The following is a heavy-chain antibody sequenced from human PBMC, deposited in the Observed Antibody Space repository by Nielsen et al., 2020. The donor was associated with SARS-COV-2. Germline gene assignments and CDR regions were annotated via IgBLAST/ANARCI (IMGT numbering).Heavy chain of an antibody. CDR1: GYTFTGYY. Sequence: ASVKVSCKASGYTFTGYYMHWVRQAPGQGLEWMGRINPNSGGTNYAQKFQGRVTMTRDTSINTAYMELSRLRSDDTAVYYCARDEDLGGSGHLQHWGQGTLVTVSS. D-gene: IGHD1-26*01. J-gene: IGHJ1*01. CDR2: INPNSGGT. V-gene: IGHV1-2*06. CDR3: ARDEDLGGSGHLQH.